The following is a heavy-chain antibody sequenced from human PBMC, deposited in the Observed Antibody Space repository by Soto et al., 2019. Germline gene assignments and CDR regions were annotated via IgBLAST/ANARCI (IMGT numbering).Heavy chain of an antibody. Sequence: QVQLVESGGGLVKPGGSLRLSCAASGFTFSDYYMSWIRQAPGKGLEWVSYISSSGSTIYYADSVKGRFTISRDNAQNSLYLQINNLRAEDTAVYYCARTYYDFWSGYYLRGSYYFDYWCQGTLVTVSS. V-gene: IGHV3-11*01. CDR3: ARTYYDFWSGYYLRGSYYFDY. J-gene: IGHJ4*02. D-gene: IGHD3-3*01. CDR1: GFTFSDYY. CDR2: ISSSGSTI.